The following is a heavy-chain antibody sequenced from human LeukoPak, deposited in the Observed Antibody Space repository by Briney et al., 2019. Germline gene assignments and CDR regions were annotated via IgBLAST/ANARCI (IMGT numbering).Heavy chain of an antibody. D-gene: IGHD3-22*01. CDR3: ARDSSGFDY. J-gene: IGHJ4*02. CDR1: RFTLSTYW. V-gene: IGHV3-30*03. Sequence: GGSLRLSCAASRFTLSTYWMSWVRQAPGKGLEWVAVISYDGSNKYYADSVKGRFTISRDNSKNTLYLQMNSLRAEDTAVYYCARDSSGFDYWGQGTLVTVSS. CDR2: ISYDGSNK.